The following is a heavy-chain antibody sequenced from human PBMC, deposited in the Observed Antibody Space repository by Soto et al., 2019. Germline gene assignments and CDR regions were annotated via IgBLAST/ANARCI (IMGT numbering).Heavy chain of an antibody. CDR2: ISSSGSTI. CDR3: ARSPDLLSGWPGGFDY. D-gene: IGHD6-19*01. CDR1: GFTFSDYY. V-gene: IGHV3-11*01. Sequence: GGSLSLSCAASGFTFSDYYMSWIRQAPGKGLEWVSYISSSGSTIYYADSVKGRFTISRDNAKNSLYLQMNSLRAEDTAVYYCARSPDLLSGWPGGFDYWGQGTLVTVSS. J-gene: IGHJ4*02.